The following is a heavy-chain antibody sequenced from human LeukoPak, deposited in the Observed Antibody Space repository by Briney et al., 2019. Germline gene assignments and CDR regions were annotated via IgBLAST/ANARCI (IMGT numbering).Heavy chain of an antibody. V-gene: IGHV1-2*02. D-gene: IGHD3-10*01. CDR3: ARTALWFGESTHYFDY. CDR1: GYTFTDYY. CDR2: INPNSGGT. J-gene: IGHJ4*02. Sequence: ASVKVSCKASGYTFTDYYMHWVRQAPGQGLEWTGWINPNSGGTNYAQKFQGRVTMTRDTSISTAYMELSRLRSDDTAVYYCARTALWFGESTHYFDYWGQGTLVTASS.